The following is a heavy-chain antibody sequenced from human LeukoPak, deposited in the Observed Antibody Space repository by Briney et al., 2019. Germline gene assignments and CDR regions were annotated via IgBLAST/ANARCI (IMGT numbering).Heavy chain of an antibody. V-gene: IGHV3-48*03. CDR2: ISSSGSTI. J-gene: IGHJ3*02. CDR3: AREEAMVRGVIITGFDAFDI. D-gene: IGHD3-10*01. CDR1: GFTFSSYE. Sequence: GGSMRLSCAASGFTFSSYEMNWVRQAPGKGLEWVSYISSSGSTIYYADSVKGRFTISRDNAKNSLYLQMNSLRAEDTAVYYCAREEAMVRGVIITGFDAFDIWGQGTMVTVSS.